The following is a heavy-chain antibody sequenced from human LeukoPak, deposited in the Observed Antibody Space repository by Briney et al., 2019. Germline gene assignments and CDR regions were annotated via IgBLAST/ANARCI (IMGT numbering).Heavy chain of an antibody. D-gene: IGHD2-2*02. CDR2: IYHSGSA. CDR1: GYSITSGYN. V-gene: IGHV4-38-2*02. J-gene: IGHJ4*02. Sequence: ETLSLTCTVSGYSITSGYNWAWIRQPPGKVLEWIGSIYHSGSAYYNPSLKSRVTISVDTSKNQFSLKLSSVTAADTAVYYCVRYCSSTTCYTRAVDYWGQGTLVTVSS. CDR3: VRYCSSTTCYTRAVDY.